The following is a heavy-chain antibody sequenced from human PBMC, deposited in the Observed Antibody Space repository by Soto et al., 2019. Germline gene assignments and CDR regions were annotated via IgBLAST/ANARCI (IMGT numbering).Heavy chain of an antibody. CDR3: ARERDIVATSDAFDI. CDR2: IWYDGSNK. Sequence: GGSLRLSCAASGFNFSSYGMHCVRQAPGKGLEWVAVIWYDGSNKYYADSVKGRFTISRDNSKNTLYLQMNSLRAEDTAVYYCARERDIVATSDAFDIWGQGTMVTVSS. J-gene: IGHJ3*02. D-gene: IGHD5-12*01. V-gene: IGHV3-33*01. CDR1: GFNFSSYG.